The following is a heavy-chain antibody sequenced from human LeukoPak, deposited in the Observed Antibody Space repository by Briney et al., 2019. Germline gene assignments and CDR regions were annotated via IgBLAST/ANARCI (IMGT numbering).Heavy chain of an antibody. V-gene: IGHV4-59*01. CDR2: IYDSGST. D-gene: IGHD4-23*01. CDR1: GGPTSSYY. CDR3: ATHPTVITRFDI. Sequence: PSETLSLTCTVSGGPTSSYYWSWIRQPPGKGLEWIGFIYDSGSTYYNPSLKSRVTISLDMSKNRLSLKLSSVTAADTAVYYCATHPTVITRFDIWGQGTMVTVSS. J-gene: IGHJ3*02.